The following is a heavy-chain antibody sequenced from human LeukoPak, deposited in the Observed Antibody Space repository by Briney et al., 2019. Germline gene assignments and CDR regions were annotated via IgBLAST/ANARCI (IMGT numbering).Heavy chain of an antibody. Sequence: GGCLRLSCAASGFTLISYWMSSVPRAPGQGLEWVPKKKQDGSEKYYVDSVKGRFIISRDNAKNSRYVKMNSLRAEDTSVYYCARDQLPMRYDFWSGYRTLLYFEYSGQGALVTVSS. D-gene: IGHD3-3*01. CDR3: ARDQLPMRYDFWSGYRTLLYFEY. J-gene: IGHJ4*02. CDR2: KKQDGSEK. V-gene: IGHV3-7*01. CDR1: GFTLISYW.